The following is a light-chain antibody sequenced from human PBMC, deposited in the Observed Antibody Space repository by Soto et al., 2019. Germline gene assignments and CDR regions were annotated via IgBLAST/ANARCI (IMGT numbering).Light chain of an antibody. V-gene: IGKV1-33*01. Sequence: DIQMTQSPSSLSASVVDRVTITCQARQDISNYLNWYQQKPGKAPKLLIYDASNLETGVPSRFSGSGSGTEFTFTISSLQPEDIATYYCQQYDNLPITFGHGTRLESK. CDR1: QDISNY. CDR2: DAS. CDR3: QQYDNLPIT. J-gene: IGKJ5*01.